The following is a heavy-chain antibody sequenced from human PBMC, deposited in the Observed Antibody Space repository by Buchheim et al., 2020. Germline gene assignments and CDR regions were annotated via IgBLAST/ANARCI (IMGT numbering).Heavy chain of an antibody. V-gene: IGHV1-58*01. CDR1: GFSFSTSA. Sequence: QIQLVQSGPDVRRPGASVKVSCQTSGFSFSTSAAQWVRQTPGQGLEWIGRIVVGSGHTDYAQQFRGRALITRDISTSTLYLELSGLTSDDTGVYFCAANSGVTVSGTEDKFDPWGRGTL. CDR3: AANSGVTVSGTEDKFDP. J-gene: IGHJ5*02. CDR2: IVVGSGHT. D-gene: IGHD6-19*01.